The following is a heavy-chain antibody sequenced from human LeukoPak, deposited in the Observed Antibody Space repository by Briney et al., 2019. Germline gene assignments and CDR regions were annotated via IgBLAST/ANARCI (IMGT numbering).Heavy chain of an antibody. Sequence: GGSLRLSCAASGFTFSSYGMHWVRQAPGKGLEWVAVIWYDGSNKYYADSVKGRFTISRDNSKNTLYLQMNSLRAEDTAVYYCARQPPGIAVAGTYYYYGMDVWGQGTTVTVSS. J-gene: IGHJ6*02. V-gene: IGHV3-33*01. CDR3: ARQPPGIAVAGTYYYYGMDV. D-gene: IGHD6-19*01. CDR1: GFTFSSYG. CDR2: IWYDGSNK.